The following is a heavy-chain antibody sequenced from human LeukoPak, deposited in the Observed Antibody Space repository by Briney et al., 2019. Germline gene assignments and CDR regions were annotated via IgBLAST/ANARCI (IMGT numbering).Heavy chain of an antibody. V-gene: IGHV3-30*03. CDR3: SYGAMFDY. CDR1: GFTFSSYG. J-gene: IGHJ4*02. CDR2: ISYDGSNK. Sequence: PGGSLRLSCAASGFTFSSYGMHWVRQAPGKGLEWVAVISYDGSNKFYADSVKGRFTISRDNSKNTLYLQMNSLRAGDTAVYYCSYGAMFDYWGQGTLVTVSS. D-gene: IGHD3-10*02.